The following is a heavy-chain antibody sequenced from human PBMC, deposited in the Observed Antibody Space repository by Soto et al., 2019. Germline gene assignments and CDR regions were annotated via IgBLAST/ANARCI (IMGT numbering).Heavy chain of an antibody. Sequence: PSETLSLTCTVSGGSISSYYWSWIRQPAGKGLEWIGRIYTSGSTNYNPSLKSRVTMSVDTSKNQFSLKLSSVTAADTAVYYCARDLMITFGGVPFDPWGQGTLVTVSS. CDR3: ARDLMITFGGVPFDP. J-gene: IGHJ5*02. CDR2: IYTSGST. D-gene: IGHD3-16*01. CDR1: GGSISSYY. V-gene: IGHV4-4*07.